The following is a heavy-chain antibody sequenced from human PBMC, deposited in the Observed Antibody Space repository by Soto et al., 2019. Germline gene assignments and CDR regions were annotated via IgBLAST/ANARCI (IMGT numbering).Heavy chain of an antibody. CDR2: IYSGGGT. J-gene: IGHJ4*02. CDR3: ASSSTWHIIDY. Sequence: QLQLQESGPGLVKPSETLSLTCTVSGGSISSISYYWGWIRQPPGKGLEWIASIYSGGGTYHNPSLKSRITISVDTSKNQFSLKLSSVTAADTAVYYCASSSTWHIIDYCGQGTLVTVSS. CDR1: GGSISSISYY. D-gene: IGHD6-13*01. V-gene: IGHV4-39*01.